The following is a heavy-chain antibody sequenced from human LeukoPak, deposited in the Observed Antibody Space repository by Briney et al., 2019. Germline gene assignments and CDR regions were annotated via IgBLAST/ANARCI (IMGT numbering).Heavy chain of an antibody. CDR2: ISAYNGNT. Sequence: GASVKVSCKASGYTFTSYGVSWVRQAPGQGLEWMGWISAYNGNTNYAQKLQGRVTMTTDTSTSTAYMELRSLRSDDTAVYYCASTSWQLYAFDIWGQGTMVTVSS. V-gene: IGHV1-18*01. CDR1: GYTFTSYG. D-gene: IGHD2-2*01. J-gene: IGHJ3*02. CDR3: ASTSWQLYAFDI.